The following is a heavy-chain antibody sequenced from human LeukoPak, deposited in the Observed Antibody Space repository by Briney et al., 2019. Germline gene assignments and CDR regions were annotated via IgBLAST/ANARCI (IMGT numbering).Heavy chain of an antibody. J-gene: IGHJ4*02. Sequence: PGGSLRLSCAASGFTFSSYGMHWVRQAPGKGLEWVAFIRDDGSNKYYADSVKGRFTISRDNSTNTLYLQMNSLRAEDTAVYYCAKDITPYSYGSDYYFDYWGQGTLVTVSS. V-gene: IGHV3-30*02. CDR2: IRDDGSNK. CDR3: AKDITPYSYGSDYYFDY. D-gene: IGHD5-18*01. CDR1: GFTFSSYG.